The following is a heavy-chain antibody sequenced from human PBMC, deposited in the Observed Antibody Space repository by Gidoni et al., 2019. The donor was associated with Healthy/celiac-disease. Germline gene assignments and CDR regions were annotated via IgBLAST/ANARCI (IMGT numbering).Heavy chain of an antibody. J-gene: IGHJ2*01. Sequence: EVQLVESGGGLVQPGVSLRLSCSASGFTFSSYDMHWVRQTTGKRLEWVSAIGTAGDTYYPGSVKGRFTISRENAKNSLYLQMNSLRAGDTAVSYCARSLVMPALPGYFDLWGRGPLVPVSS. CDR1: GFTFSSYD. V-gene: IGHV3-13*01. CDR2: IGTAGDT. D-gene: IGHD2-21*02. CDR3: ARSLVMPALPGYFDL.